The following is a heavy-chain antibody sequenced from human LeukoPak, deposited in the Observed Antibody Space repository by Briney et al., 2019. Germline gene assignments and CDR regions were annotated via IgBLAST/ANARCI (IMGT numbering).Heavy chain of an antibody. CDR3: ARERPLLYAFAI. Sequence: SVKVSCKASGGTFSSYAISWVRQAPGQGLECMGGIIPIFGTANYAQKFQGRVTITADESTSTAYMELSSLRSEDTAVYYCARERPLLYAFAIWGQGTMVTVSS. CDR2: IIPIFGTA. V-gene: IGHV1-69*13. J-gene: IGHJ3*02. CDR1: GGTFSSYA. D-gene: IGHD2-21*02.